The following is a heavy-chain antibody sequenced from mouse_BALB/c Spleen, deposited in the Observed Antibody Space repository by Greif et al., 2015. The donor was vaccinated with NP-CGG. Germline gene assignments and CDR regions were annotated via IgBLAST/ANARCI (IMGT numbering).Heavy chain of an antibody. V-gene: IGHV1-80*01. J-gene: IGHJ2*01. CDR2: IYPGDGDT. CDR1: GYAFSSYW. CDR3: ARGRGNYFDY. Sequence: VQLQQSGAELVRPGSSVKISCKASGYAFSSYWMNWVKQRPGQGLEWIGQIYPGDGDTNYNGKFKGKATLTADKSSSTAYMQLSSLTSEDSAVYFCARGRGNYFDYWGQGTTLTVSS.